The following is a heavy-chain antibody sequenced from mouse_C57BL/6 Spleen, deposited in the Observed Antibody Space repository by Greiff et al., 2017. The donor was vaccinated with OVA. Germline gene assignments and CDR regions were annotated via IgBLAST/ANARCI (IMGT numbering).Heavy chain of an antibody. V-gene: IGHV1-53*01. J-gene: IGHJ4*01. Sequence: QVQLQQPGPELVKPGASVKLSCKASGYTFTSYWMHWVKQRPGQGLEWIGNVNPSNGGTNYNEKFKSKATLTVDKSSSTAYMQLSSLTSEDSAVYYCARFGNYLYAMDYWGQGTSVTVSS. CDR3: ARFGNYLYAMDY. D-gene: IGHD2-1*01. CDR2: VNPSNGGT. CDR1: GYTFTSYW.